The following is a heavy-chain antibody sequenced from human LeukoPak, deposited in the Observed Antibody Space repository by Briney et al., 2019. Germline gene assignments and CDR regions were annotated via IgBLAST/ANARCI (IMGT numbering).Heavy chain of an antibody. Sequence: GGSLRLSCAASGFTFSAHWMTWVRQAPGKGLEWVANIKQDGSEKYYVDSVKGRFTISRDNAKNSLYLQMNSLRAEDMALYYCAKGSTGDRFGYFDYWGQGTLVTVSS. D-gene: IGHD7-27*01. CDR2: IKQDGSEK. V-gene: IGHV3-7*03. CDR3: AKGSTGDRFGYFDY. CDR1: GFTFSAHW. J-gene: IGHJ4*02.